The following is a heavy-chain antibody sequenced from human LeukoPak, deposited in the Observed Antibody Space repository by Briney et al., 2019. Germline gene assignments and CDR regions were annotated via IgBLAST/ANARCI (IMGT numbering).Heavy chain of an antibody. J-gene: IGHJ4*02. D-gene: IGHD3-10*01. CDR3: ARVWSYYGSGSYIY. CDR2: IKQDGSEK. CDR1: GFSFSSYW. Sequence: GGSLRLSCVASGFSFSSYWMSWVRQAPGKGLEWVANIKQDGSEKYYVDSVKGRFTISRDNAKNSLYLQMNSLRAEDTAVYYCARVWSYYGSGSYIYWGQGTLVTVSS. V-gene: IGHV3-7*01.